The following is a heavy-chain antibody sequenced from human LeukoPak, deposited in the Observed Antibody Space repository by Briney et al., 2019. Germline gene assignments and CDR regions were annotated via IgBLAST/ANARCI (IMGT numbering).Heavy chain of an antibody. V-gene: IGHV3-23*01. CDR2: ISGSGGST. CDR3: ARDRYYYDSSGYAYFDY. J-gene: IGHJ4*02. D-gene: IGHD3-22*01. CDR1: GFTFSSYG. Sequence: GGSLRLSCAASGFTFSSYGMSWVRQAPGKGLEWVSAISGSGGSTYYADSVKGRFTISRDNSKNTLYLQMNTLRAEDTAVYYCARDRYYYDSSGYAYFDYWGQGTLVTVSS.